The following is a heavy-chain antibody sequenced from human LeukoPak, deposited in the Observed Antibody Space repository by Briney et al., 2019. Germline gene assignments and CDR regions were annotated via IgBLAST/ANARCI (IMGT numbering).Heavy chain of an antibody. D-gene: IGHD1-20*01. J-gene: IGHJ4*02. Sequence: SVKVSCKASGGTFSSYAISWVRQAPGQGLEWMGRIIPIFGTANYAQKFQGRVTITTDESTSTAYMELGSLTSEDTAVYYCARAPTLHITGTLEFDYWGQGTLVTVSS. CDR2: IIPIFGTA. CDR1: GGTFSSYA. V-gene: IGHV1-69*05. CDR3: ARAPTLHITGTLEFDY.